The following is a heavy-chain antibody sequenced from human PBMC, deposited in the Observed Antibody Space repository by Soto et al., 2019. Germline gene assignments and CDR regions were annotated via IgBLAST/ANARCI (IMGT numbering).Heavy chain of an antibody. CDR1: GGTFSSFG. J-gene: IGHJ1*01. D-gene: IGHD5-12*01. CDR3: AREASGYDF. Sequence: ASVKVSCKASGGTFSSFGISWVRQAPGQGLEWMGGIIPVFGRPNYAQRFRGRLTITADESTNTSYMELIDLTSEDTAVYYCAREASGYDFWGQGXQVTVYS. V-gene: IGHV1-69*13. CDR2: IIPVFGRP.